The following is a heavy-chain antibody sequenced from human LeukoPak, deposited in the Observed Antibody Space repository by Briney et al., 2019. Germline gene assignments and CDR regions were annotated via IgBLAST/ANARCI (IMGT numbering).Heavy chain of an antibody. CDR3: AKDGSTNGKTYYDFWTSTYYYGMDV. CDR2: ISYDGSNK. J-gene: IGHJ6*02. CDR1: GFTFSSYG. Sequence: PSGGSLRLFCAASGFTFSSYGMHWVRQAPGKGLEWVAVISYDGSNKYYADSVKGRFTISRDNSKNTLYLQMNSLRAEDTAVYYCAKDGSTNGKTYYDFWTSTYYYGMDVWGQGTTVTVSS. V-gene: IGHV3-30*18. D-gene: IGHD3-3*01.